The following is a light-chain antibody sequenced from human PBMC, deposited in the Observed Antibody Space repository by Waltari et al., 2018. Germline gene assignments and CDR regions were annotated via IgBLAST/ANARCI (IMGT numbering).Light chain of an antibody. J-gene: IGKJ5*01. Sequence: IQLTQSPSSLSASVGDRVTITCRASQGISSSLALYQQKPGKAPKLLIYAASTLQSGVPSRFSGSGSGTDFTLTISSLQPEDFATYYCQQLNSYPPTFGQGTRLEIK. CDR1: QGISSS. CDR3: QQLNSYPPT. V-gene: IGKV1-9*01. CDR2: AAS.